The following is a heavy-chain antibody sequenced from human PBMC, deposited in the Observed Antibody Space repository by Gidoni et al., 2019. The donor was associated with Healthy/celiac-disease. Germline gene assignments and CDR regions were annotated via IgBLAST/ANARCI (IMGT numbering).Heavy chain of an antibody. CDR3: AKESLPPYYYGSGPYYYGMDV. CDR1: GFTFDDYT. CDR2: ISWDGGST. D-gene: IGHD3-10*01. J-gene: IGHJ6*02. Sequence: EVQLVESGGVVVQPGGSLRLSCAASGFTFDDYTMHWVRQAPGKGLEWVSLISWDGGSTYYADSVKGRFTISRDNSKNSLYLQMNSLRTEDTALYYCAKESLPPYYYGSGPYYYGMDVWGQGTTVTVSS. V-gene: IGHV3-43*01.